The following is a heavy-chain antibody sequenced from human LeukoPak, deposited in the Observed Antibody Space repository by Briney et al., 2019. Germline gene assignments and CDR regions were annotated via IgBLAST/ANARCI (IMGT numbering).Heavy chain of an antibody. CDR1: GYSISSGYY. V-gene: IGHV4-38-2*02. CDR3: ARDLRIAARPGDY. Sequence: SETLSLTCTVSGYSISSGYYWGWIRQPPGKGLEWIGSIYHSGSTYYNPSLKSRVTISVDTSKNQFSLKLSSVTAADTAVYYCARDLRIAARPGDYWGQGTLVTVSS. J-gene: IGHJ4*02. CDR2: IYHSGST. D-gene: IGHD6-6*01.